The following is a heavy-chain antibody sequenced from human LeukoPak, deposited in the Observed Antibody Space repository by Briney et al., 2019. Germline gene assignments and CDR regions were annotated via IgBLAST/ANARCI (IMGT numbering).Heavy chain of an antibody. J-gene: IGHJ4*02. CDR3: AGERGEEYSSGWYKTNFFDN. CDR2: GDYSGGT. Sequence: PSESQSLTCTVSGDSFTSVTDYWAWIRQPPGKGLEWIASGDYSGGTYYNPSLESRVAISADMSKNQISLKLTSVTGADTAVYYCAGERGEEYSSGWYKTNFFDNWGQGIRVTVSS. V-gene: IGHV4-39*07. D-gene: IGHD6-19*01. CDR1: GDSFTSVTDY.